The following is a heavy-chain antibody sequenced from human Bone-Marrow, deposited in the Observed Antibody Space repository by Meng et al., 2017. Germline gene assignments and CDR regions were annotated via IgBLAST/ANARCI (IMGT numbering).Heavy chain of an antibody. CDR3: ARAGTGDTRYFDF. CDR2: TYYRSRWYT. J-gene: IGHJ4*02. Sequence: SQTLSLTCAISGDSVSNTGAAWHWIRQSPSRGLEWLGRTYYRSRWYTDYGESVKSRLTINPDTYTNQFSLQLTSVTPEDTAVYFCARAGTGDTRYFDFWGRRTLVTVSS. D-gene: IGHD7-27*01. V-gene: IGHV6-1*01. CDR1: GDSVSNTGAA.